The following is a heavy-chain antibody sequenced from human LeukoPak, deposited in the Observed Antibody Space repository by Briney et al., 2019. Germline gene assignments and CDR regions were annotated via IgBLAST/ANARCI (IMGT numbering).Heavy chain of an antibody. Sequence: GGSLRLSCAASGFTFSSYWMSWVRQAPGKGLEWVANIKQDGSEKYYADSVKGRFTISRDNSKNTLYLQMNSLRAEDTAVYYCAKALPPGYYYDSSGYYSFDYWGQGTLVTVSS. V-gene: IGHV3-7*01. CDR2: IKQDGSEK. J-gene: IGHJ4*02. D-gene: IGHD3-22*01. CDR1: GFTFSSYW. CDR3: AKALPPGYYYDSSGYYSFDY.